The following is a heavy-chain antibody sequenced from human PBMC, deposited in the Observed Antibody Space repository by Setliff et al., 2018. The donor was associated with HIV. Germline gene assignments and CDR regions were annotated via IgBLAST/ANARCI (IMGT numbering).Heavy chain of an antibody. CDR1: SGSISSGTYY. CDR2: IDYSGSA. Sequence: SETLSLTCTVSSGSISSGTYYWSWIRQYPGRGLEWIGYIDYSGSAFYNPSLKSRITISRDTSKNQFSLKMNSVTAADTAVYYCAREGKTALVTKYFDYWGHGKLVTVSS. V-gene: IGHV4-31*03. CDR3: AREGKTALVTKYFDY. D-gene: IGHD5-18*01. J-gene: IGHJ4*01.